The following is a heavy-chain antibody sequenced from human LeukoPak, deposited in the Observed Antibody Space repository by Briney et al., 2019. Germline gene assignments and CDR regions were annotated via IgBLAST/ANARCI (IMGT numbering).Heavy chain of an antibody. V-gene: IGHV3-23*01. CDR3: AKANFWSGYYTEDY. CDR2: FSGSGGTT. Sequence: SGGSLRLSCAASGFTFSSYAMNWVRQAPGRGLEWVSGFSGSGGTTYYADSVKGRFTISRDNSKNTLYLQMNSLRAEDTAVYYCAKANFWSGYYTEDYWGQGTLVTVSS. J-gene: IGHJ4*02. D-gene: IGHD3-3*01. CDR1: GFTFSSYA.